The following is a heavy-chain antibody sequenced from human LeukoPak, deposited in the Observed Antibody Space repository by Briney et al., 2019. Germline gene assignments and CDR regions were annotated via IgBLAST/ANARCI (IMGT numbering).Heavy chain of an antibody. Sequence: GGSLRLSCAASGFTFSNYAMHWVRQAPGKGLEWVAVTSYEGTYTYYADSVKGRFTISRDNSKNTLYLQMNSLRDDGTATYYCVRDQGGAVSYWGQGTLVTVSS. D-gene: IGHD3-16*01. CDR2: TSYEGTYT. CDR3: VRDQGGAVSY. CDR1: GFTFSNYA. J-gene: IGHJ4*02. V-gene: IGHV3-30*04.